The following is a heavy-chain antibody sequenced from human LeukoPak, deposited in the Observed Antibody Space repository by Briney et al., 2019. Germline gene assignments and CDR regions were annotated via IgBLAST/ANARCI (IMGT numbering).Heavy chain of an antibody. CDR3: ARRYSTGWSNCYYYYHMDV. V-gene: IGHV1-2*02. Sequence: ASVKVSCKASGYTFIDYYVYWVRQAPGQGLEWMGRINPKNGGTDYAQKFQGRVTMTRDTSINTVYMEVTRVTSDDTAVYYCARRYSTGWSNCYYYYHMDVWGKGTTVTVSS. CDR1: GYTFIDYY. J-gene: IGHJ6*03. CDR2: INPKNGGT. D-gene: IGHD2-2*01.